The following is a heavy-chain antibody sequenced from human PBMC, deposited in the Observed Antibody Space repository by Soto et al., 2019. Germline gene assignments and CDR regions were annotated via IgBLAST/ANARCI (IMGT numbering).Heavy chain of an antibody. CDR1: GFTFSNYG. Sequence: GGSLRLSCAASGFTFSNYGMRWVRQAPGKGLEWVAVIWYDGSNTYYADSVKGRFTISRDTSKNTLYLQMNSLRAEDTAVYYCARWTTDAFDIWXQGTMVTVSS. D-gene: IGHD4-17*01. V-gene: IGHV3-33*01. CDR2: IWYDGSNT. J-gene: IGHJ3*02. CDR3: ARWTTDAFDI.